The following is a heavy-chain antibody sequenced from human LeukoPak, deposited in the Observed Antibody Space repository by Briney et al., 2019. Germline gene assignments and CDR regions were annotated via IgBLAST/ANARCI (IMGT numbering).Heavy chain of an antibody. CDR3: VKVPDYDILTGYLDY. CDR1: GFTFSSYA. CDR2: ISSNGGST. D-gene: IGHD3-9*01. Sequence: GGSLRLSCSASGFTFSSYAMHWVRQAPGKGLEYASAISSNGGSTYYADSVKGRFTISRDNSKNTLYLQMSSLRAEDTAVYYCVKVPDYDILTGYLDYWGQGTLVTVSS. V-gene: IGHV3-64D*06. J-gene: IGHJ4*02.